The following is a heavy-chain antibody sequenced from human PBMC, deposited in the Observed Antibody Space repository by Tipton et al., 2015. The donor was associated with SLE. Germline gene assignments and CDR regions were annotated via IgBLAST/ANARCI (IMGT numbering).Heavy chain of an antibody. CDR1: GFTFSYYN. CDR2: ISSTGIYI. Sequence: GSLRLSCTASGFTFSYYNMNWVRQAPGEGLEWVSSISSTGIYIYNADSLKGRFTISRDNAKNSLYLQMNMLRTDDTAVYYCARARGVLGGSGWFFELWGRGTLVTVSS. CDR3: ARARGVLGGSGWFFEL. J-gene: IGHJ2*01. V-gene: IGHV3-21*01. D-gene: IGHD1-26*01.